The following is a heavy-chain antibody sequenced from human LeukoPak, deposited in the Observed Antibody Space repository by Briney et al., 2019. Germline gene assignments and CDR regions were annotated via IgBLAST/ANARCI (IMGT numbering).Heavy chain of an antibody. CDR3: AREDMVTTLSYYFDY. D-gene: IGHD4-17*01. V-gene: IGHV4-34*01. J-gene: IGHJ4*02. CDR2: INHSGST. CDR1: GGSFSGYY. Sequence: SETLSLTCAVYGGSFSGYYWSWIRQPPGKGLEWIGEINHSGSTNYNPSLKSRVTISVDTSKNQFSLKLSSVTAADTAVYHCAREDMVTTLSYYFDYWGQGTLVTVSS.